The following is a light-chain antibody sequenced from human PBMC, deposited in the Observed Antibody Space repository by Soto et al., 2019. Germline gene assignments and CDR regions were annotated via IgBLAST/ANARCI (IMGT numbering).Light chain of an antibody. CDR2: DAS. Sequence: EFVLTQSPGTLSLPPGERATLSCRASQTVRNNYLAWYQQKPGQAPRLLIYDASSRTTGIPARFSGGGSGTDFTLSISSLETDDFAVYYCQQRSSWPLTFGGGTKVDIK. V-gene: IGKV3D-20*02. CDR1: QTVRNNY. J-gene: IGKJ4*01. CDR3: QQRSSWPLT.